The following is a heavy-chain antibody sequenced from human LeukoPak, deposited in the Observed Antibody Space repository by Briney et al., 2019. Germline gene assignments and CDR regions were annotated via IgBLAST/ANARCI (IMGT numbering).Heavy chain of an antibody. J-gene: IGHJ5*02. CDR1: GFTVSSNY. Sequence: PGGSLRLSCAASGFTVSSNYMSWVRQAPGKGLEWVSVIYSGGSTYYADSVKGRFTISRDNSKNTLYLQMNSLRAEDTAVYYCAKDGDLWSGNNWFDPWGQGTLVTASS. D-gene: IGHD3-3*01. V-gene: IGHV3-53*01. CDR3: AKDGDLWSGNNWFDP. CDR2: IYSGGST.